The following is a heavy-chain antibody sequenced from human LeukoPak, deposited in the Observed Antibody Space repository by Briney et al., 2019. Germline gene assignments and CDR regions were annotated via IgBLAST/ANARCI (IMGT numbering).Heavy chain of an antibody. V-gene: IGHV3-23*01. D-gene: IGHD6-25*01. Sequence: GGSLRLSCAASGFTFSSYAMSWVRQAPGKGLEWVSAISGSGGSTYYADSVKGRFTISRDNSKNTLYLQMNSLRAEDTAVYYCAKVRDVSGASRLYFDYWGQGTLVTVSS. CDR3: AKVRDVSGASRLYFDY. J-gene: IGHJ4*02. CDR2: ISGSGGST. CDR1: GFTFSSYA.